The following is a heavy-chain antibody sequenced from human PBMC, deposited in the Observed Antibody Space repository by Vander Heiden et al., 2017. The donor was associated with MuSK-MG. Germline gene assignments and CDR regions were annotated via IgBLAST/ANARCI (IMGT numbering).Heavy chain of an antibody. CDR2: MNHRGST. D-gene: IGHD3-10*01. J-gene: IGHJ4*01. V-gene: IGHV4-34*01. CDR3: ARGYIIRGSRPSLGY. Sequence: QVQLQQSAEGLLQPPEPLSSTCAVIGGSFGSYYWSWIRRPPGKGLEWIREMNHRGSTNYTPSLKSRITISINTSKNQVSMKLSSVTATATAVYYCARGYIIRGSRPSLGYWGHGPLVTVSS. CDR1: GGSFGSYY.